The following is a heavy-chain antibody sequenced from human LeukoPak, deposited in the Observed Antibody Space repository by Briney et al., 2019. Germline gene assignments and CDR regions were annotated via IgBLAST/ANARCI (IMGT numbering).Heavy chain of an antibody. J-gene: IGHJ4*02. CDR1: GGSISSGDYY. CDR2: IYYSGST. V-gene: IGHV4-30-4*08. CDR3: AREGEIAAAGTFRH. Sequence: SQTLSLTCTVSGGSISSGDYYWSWIRQPPGKGLEWIGCIYYSGSTYYNPSLKSRVTISVDTSKNQFSLKLSSVTAADTAVYYCAREGEIAAAGTFRHWGQGTLVTVSS. D-gene: IGHD6-13*01.